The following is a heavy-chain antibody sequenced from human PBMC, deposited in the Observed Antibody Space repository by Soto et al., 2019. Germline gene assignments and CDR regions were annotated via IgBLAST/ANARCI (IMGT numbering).Heavy chain of an antibody. Sequence: QVQLVQSGAEVKKPGSSVKVSCKASGGTFSSYAISWVRQAPGQGLEWMGGIIPIFGTANYAQKFQGRVTITADESTSTAYIELSSLRSEDTAVYYSASYYDSSGYYSSYFDYWGQGTLVTVSS. D-gene: IGHD3-22*01. CDR3: ASYYDSSGYYSSYFDY. CDR2: IIPIFGTA. CDR1: GGTFSSYA. V-gene: IGHV1-69*12. J-gene: IGHJ4*02.